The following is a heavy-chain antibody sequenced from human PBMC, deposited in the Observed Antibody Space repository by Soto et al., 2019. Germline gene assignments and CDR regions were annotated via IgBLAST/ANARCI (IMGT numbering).Heavy chain of an antibody. J-gene: IGHJ4*02. CDR1: GFTFGSYA. CDR3: AKGITVVPAAMFFDY. D-gene: IGHD2-2*01. V-gene: IGHV3-23*01. Sequence: GGSLRLSCAASGFTFGSYAMNWVRQAPGKGLEWVSAISASGGSTYYADSVKGRFTISRDNSKNTLYLQMNSLRAEDTAVYYCAKGITVVPAAMFFDYWGQGTLVTVSS. CDR2: ISASGGST.